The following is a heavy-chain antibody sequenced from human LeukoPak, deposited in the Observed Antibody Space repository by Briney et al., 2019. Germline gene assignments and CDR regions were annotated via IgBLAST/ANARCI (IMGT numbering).Heavy chain of an antibody. V-gene: IGHV4-59*01. J-gene: IGHJ6*03. Sequence: SETLSLTCNVSGGPISGYHWSWIRQPPGKGLEWLGYIYYSGSSNYNPSLKSRVTMSAGTSKNQFSLKLSSVTAADTAVYYCARVPRSYYYYYYMDVWGKGTTVTVSS. CDR2: IYYSGSS. CDR1: GGPISGYH. CDR3: ARVPRSYYYYYYMDV.